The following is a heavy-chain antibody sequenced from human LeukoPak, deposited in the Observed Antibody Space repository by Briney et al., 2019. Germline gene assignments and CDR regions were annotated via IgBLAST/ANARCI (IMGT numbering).Heavy chain of an antibody. D-gene: IGHD5-18*01. J-gene: IGHJ4*02. Sequence: SETLSLTCTVSGGSISSYYWSWIRQPPGKGLEWIGYIYYSGSTNYNPSLKSRVTISVDTSKNQFSLKLSSVTAADTAVYYCARGQNEGYSYGYPDYWGLGTLVTVSS. V-gene: IGHV4-59*12. CDR1: GGSISSYY. CDR3: ARGQNEGYSYGYPDY. CDR2: IYYSGST.